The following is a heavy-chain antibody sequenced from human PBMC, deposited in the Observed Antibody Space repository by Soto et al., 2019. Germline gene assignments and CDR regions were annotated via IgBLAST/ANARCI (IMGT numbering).Heavy chain of an antibody. Sequence: QVQLQESGPGLVKPSGTLSLTCAVSGGSFTSNNWWTWVRQPPGQGLEWIGEIYRTGSTNYNPSLKSRFTISLDKSENQFSLQVTSPTAADTAVYYCASRDPGTSVDYWGQGTLVTVSS. D-gene: IGHD1-7*01. CDR3: ASRDPGTSVDY. CDR2: IYRTGST. CDR1: GGSFTSNNW. V-gene: IGHV4-4*02. J-gene: IGHJ4*02.